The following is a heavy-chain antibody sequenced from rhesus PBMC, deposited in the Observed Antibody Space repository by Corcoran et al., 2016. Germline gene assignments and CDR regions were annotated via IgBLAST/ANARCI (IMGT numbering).Heavy chain of an antibody. D-gene: IGHD4-29*01. CDR2: IYGSGRST. J-gene: IGHJ4*01. V-gene: IGHV4-93*02. CDR1: GAATSISTG. CDR3: ARRTKLRYQKEGFDY. Sequence: QVQLQESGPAVVRPSETRSPTCAAPGAATSISTGWGGNRRSPGKGLERIGGIYGSGRSTEYNPARESRVNISRGTTKTQFSLKLSSVTAADTAVYDCARRTKLRYQKEGFDYWGQGVLVTVSS.